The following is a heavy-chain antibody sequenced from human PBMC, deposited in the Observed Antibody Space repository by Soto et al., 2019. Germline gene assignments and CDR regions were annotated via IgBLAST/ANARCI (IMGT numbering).Heavy chain of an antibody. CDR2: ISWNSGSI. CDR3: AKDPYSSGWSPSDGMDV. CDR1: GFTFDDYA. Sequence: EVQLVESGGGLVQPGRSLRLSCAASGFTFDDYAMHWVRQAPGKGLEWVSGISWNSGSIGYADSVKGRFTISRDNAKNSMYLQMNSLRAEDTALYYCAKDPYSSGWSPSDGMDVWGQGTTVTVSS. V-gene: IGHV3-9*01. J-gene: IGHJ6*02. D-gene: IGHD6-19*01.